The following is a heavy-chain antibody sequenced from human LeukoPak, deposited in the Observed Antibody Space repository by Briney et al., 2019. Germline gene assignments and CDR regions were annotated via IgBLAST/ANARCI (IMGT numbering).Heavy chain of an antibody. J-gene: IGHJ4*02. CDR2: INPNSGGT. CDR3: ASEGIVVVPAAIDY. V-gene: IGHV1-2*02. D-gene: IGHD2-2*01. Sequence: ASVKVSCKASGYTFTGYYMHWVRQAPGQGLEWMGWINPNSGGTNYAQKFQGRVTMTRDTSISTAYMELSRLRSDDTAVYHCASEGIVVVPAAIDYWGQGTLVTVSS. CDR1: GYTFTGYY.